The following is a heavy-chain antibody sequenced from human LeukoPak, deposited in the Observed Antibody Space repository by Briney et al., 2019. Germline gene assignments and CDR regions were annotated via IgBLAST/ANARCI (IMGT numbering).Heavy chain of an antibody. V-gene: IGHV1-46*01. D-gene: IGHD6-13*01. CDR1: GYTFTSYY. J-gene: IGHJ4*02. CDR3: ARASYRSSWYVGSVTFDY. CDR2: INPSGGST. Sequence: ASVKVSCKASGYTFTSYYMHWVRQAPGQGLEWMGIINPSGGSTSYAQKFQGRVTMTRDMSTSTVYMELSSLRSEDTAVYYCARASYRSSWYVGSVTFDYWGQGTLVTVSS.